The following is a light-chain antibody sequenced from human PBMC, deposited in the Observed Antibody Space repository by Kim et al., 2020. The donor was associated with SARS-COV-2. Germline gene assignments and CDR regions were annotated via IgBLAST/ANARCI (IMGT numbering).Light chain of an antibody. CDR1: QSLVHSDGNTY. CDR3: MQRTDWPRS. V-gene: IGKV2-30*02. J-gene: IGKJ2*03. Sequence: QTASISCRSSQSLVHSDGNTYLSWFHQRPGQSPRRLIYKVSSRDSGVPDRLSGSGSGTDFTLKISRVEAEGVGVYYCMQRTDWPRSFGQGTKLEI. CDR2: KVS.